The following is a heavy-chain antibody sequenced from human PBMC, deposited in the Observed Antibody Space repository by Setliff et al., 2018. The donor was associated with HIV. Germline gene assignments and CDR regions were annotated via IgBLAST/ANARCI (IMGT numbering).Heavy chain of an antibody. D-gene: IGHD2-15*01. CDR1: GGSTDSGSYY. J-gene: IGHJ6*03. CDR3: ARVSITYWYSIPTFYYYYMDV. V-gene: IGHV4-39*07. Sequence: SETLSLTCTVSGGSTDSGSYYWGWIRQSPGKGLEWIGNIYHTGSSYYNPSLNDRATISLDTSRNQFSLKLRSVTAADTAMYYCARVSITYWYSIPTFYYYYMDVWGKGTKVTVSS. CDR2: IYHTGSS.